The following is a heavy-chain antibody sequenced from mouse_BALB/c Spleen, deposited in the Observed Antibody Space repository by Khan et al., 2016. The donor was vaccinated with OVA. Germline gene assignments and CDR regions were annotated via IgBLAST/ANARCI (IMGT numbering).Heavy chain of an antibody. J-gene: IGHJ2*01. V-gene: IGHV14-3*02. CDR2: IDPANGNT. D-gene: IGHD1-1*01. CDR3: ATYYYGGSRYFDY. Sequence: VQLQQSGAELVKPGASVKLSCTLSGFNIKDTYMHWVKQRPEQGLEWIGRIDPANGNTKYDPKFQGKATITADTSSNTAYLQLSSLTSEDTAVYDCATYYYGGSRYFDYWGQGTTLTVSS. CDR1: GFNIKDTY.